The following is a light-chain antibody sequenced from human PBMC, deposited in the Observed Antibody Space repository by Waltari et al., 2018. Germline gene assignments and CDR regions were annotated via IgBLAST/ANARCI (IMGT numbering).Light chain of an antibody. CDR2: GNR. J-gene: IGLJ2*01. CDR1: SSTIGAGND. V-gene: IGLV1-40*01. Sequence: QSVLTQPPSVSWAPGQRVTISCTGSSSTIGAGNDVHWYQQFPGAAPQLLVHGNRHRPSEVPDRFSGSKSGTSGFLAISGLQAEDEADYYCQSYDSGLSAVVFGGGTKVTVL. CDR3: QSYDSGLSAVV.